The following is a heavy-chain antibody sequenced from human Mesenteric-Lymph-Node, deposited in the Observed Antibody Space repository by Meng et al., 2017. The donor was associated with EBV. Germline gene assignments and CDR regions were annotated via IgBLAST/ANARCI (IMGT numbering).Heavy chain of an antibody. Sequence: HVQGEGVGPGLVGPPQTLSVTGPFAGGSVICGTYYWSWVRQPPGKGLEWIGYIYYSGSTNYNPSLKRRVTISVDTSKNQFSLKLSSVTAADTAVYYCSTGLYGDYALANWGQGTLVTVSS. D-gene: IGHD4-17*01. CDR2: IYYSGST. V-gene: IGHV4-61*01. J-gene: IGHJ4*02. CDR1: GGSVICGTYY. CDR3: STGLYGDYALAN.